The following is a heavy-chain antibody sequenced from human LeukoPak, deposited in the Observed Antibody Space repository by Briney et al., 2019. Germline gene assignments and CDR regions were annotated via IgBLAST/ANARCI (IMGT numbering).Heavy chain of an antibody. CDR3: ARGRITIFGVVTSSFDP. V-gene: IGHV4-34*01. Sequence: PSETLSLTCAVYGGSFSGYYWSWIRQPPGKGLEWIGEINHSGSTNYNPSLKSRVTISVDTSKNQFSLKLSSVTAADTAVYYCARGRITIFGVVTSSFDPWGREPWSPSPQ. CDR1: GGSFSGYY. CDR2: INHSGST. J-gene: IGHJ5*02. D-gene: IGHD3-3*01.